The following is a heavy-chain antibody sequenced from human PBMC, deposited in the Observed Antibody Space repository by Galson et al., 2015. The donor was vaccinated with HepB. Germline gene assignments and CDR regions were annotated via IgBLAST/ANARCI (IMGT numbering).Heavy chain of an antibody. V-gene: IGHV5-51*01. Sequence: QSGAEVKKPGESVKISCKTSGYSFTSYWIGWVRQMPGKGLEWMGIIYPGDSDARYSPSFQGQVTISVDRSINTAYLQLNSLKASDTAIYYCAIHRTPGGYNYIYYAYWGQGTLVTVSS. CDR2: IYPGDSDA. J-gene: IGHJ4*02. CDR1: GYSFTSYW. CDR3: AIHRTPGGYNYIYYAY. D-gene: IGHD3-10*01.